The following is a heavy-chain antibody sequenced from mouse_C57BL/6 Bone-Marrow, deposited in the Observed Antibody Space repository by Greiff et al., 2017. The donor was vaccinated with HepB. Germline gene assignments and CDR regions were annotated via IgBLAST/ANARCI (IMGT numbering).Heavy chain of an antibody. CDR1: GYTFTSYW. V-gene: IGHV1-64*01. CDR2: IHPNSGST. Sequence: VQLQQPGAELVKPGASVKLSCKASGYTFTSYWMHWVKQRPGQGLEWIGMIHPNSGSTNYNEKFKSKATLTVDKSSSTAYMQLSSLTSEDSAVYYCASRGYLYAMDYWGQGTSVTVSS. CDR3: ASRGYLYAMDY. D-gene: IGHD2-2*01. J-gene: IGHJ4*01.